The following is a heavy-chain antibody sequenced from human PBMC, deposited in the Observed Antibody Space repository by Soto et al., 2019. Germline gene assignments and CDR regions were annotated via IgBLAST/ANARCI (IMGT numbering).Heavy chain of an antibody. CDR2: ISAYNGNT. Sequence: QVQLVQSGAEVKKPGASVKVSCKASGYTFTSYGISWVRQAPGQGHEWMGWISAYNGNTNYAQKLQGRVTMTTDTATSTAYMELGSLRSDDTAVYYCARCVRTIFGVVPINFNDYWGQGTLVTVSS. CDR1: GYTFTSYG. CDR3: ARCVRTIFGVVPINFNDY. V-gene: IGHV1-18*01. D-gene: IGHD3-3*01. J-gene: IGHJ4*02.